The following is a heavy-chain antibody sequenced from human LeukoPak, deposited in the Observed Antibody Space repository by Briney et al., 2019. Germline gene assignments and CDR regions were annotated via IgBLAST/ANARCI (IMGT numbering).Heavy chain of an antibody. CDR2: ISYDGSNK. Sequence: HXGSXXLSXXASGXTFSXYGMHWXRQXPGXXXXWVAVISYDGSNKYYADSVKGRYTISRDNSKNTLYLQMNSLRAEDTAVYYCAKDAAGGIFDYWGQGTLVTVSS. D-gene: IGHD6-13*01. CDR1: GXTFSXYG. J-gene: IGHJ4*02. V-gene: IGHV3-30*18. CDR3: AKDAAGGIFDY.